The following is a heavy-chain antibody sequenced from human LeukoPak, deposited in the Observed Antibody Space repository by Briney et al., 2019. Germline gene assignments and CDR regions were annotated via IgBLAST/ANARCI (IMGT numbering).Heavy chain of an antibody. CDR1: RFTVSSNY. D-gene: IGHD2-15*01. Sequence: VGSLRLSRVASRFTVSSNYMSGVRQAPGKGVEWVSVIYRGGRNYYADSVKGRYTISRDNDRNTLYLQMNSLRAEDTAVYYCASRYCSGGSCYSYYYYYYYMDVWGKGNTVTVSS. V-gene: IGHV3-66*02. CDR3: ASRYCSGGSCYSYYYYYYYMDV. J-gene: IGHJ6*03. CDR2: IYRGGRN.